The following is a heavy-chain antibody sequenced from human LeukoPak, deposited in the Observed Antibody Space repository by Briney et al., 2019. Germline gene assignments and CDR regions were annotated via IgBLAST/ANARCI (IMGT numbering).Heavy chain of an antibody. Sequence: GGSLRLSCAASGFTFSSYEMNWGRQAPGKGLGWVSYISSSGSTIYYADSVKGRFTISRDNAKNSLYVQMNSLRAEDTAVYYCAELGITMIGGVWGKGTTVTISS. CDR2: ISSSGSTI. CDR1: GFTFSSYE. V-gene: IGHV3-48*03. CDR3: AELGITMIGGV. D-gene: IGHD3-10*02. J-gene: IGHJ6*04.